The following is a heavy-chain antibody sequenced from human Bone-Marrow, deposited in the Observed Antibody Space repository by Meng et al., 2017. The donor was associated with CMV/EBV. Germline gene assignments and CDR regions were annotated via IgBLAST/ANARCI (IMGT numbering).Heavy chain of an antibody. Sequence: GESLKISCAASGFTFSSYAMHWVRQAPGKGLEWVAVISYDGSNKYYADSVKGRFTISRDNSKNTLYLQMNSLRAEDTAVYYCARGLYYYDSSGYYNSRYYFDYWGQGTLVTVSS. J-gene: IGHJ4*02. CDR1: GFTFSSYA. CDR2: ISYDGSNK. CDR3: ARGLYYYDSSGYYNSRYYFDY. D-gene: IGHD3-22*01. V-gene: IGHV3-30*04.